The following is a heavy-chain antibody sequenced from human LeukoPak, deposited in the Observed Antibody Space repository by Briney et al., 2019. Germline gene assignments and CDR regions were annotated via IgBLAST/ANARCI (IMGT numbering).Heavy chain of an antibody. CDR2: ISSSGSTV. CDR3: ARDKRQKSGPKRYFDS. Sequence: GGSLRLSCAASGFTFSSYSMNWVRQAPGKGLEGVSYISSSGSTVYYADSVKGRFTISRDNAKNLLLLEMNSLRDEDTAVYYCARDKRQKSGPKRYFDSWGQETLVTVSS. D-gene: IGHD3-10*01. J-gene: IGHJ4*02. V-gene: IGHV3-48*02. CDR1: GFTFSSYS.